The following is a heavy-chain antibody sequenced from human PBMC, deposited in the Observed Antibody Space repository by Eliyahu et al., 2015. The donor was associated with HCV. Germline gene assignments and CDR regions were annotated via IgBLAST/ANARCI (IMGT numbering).Heavy chain of an antibody. CDR2: IYPCDSDT. V-gene: IGHV5-51*01. CDR1: GYNFTXYW. CDR3: ARHRELDYYGSGSYDAFDI. J-gene: IGHJ3*02. Sequence: EVQLVQSGAEVKXXGESLXISCKXSGYNFTXYWIGWVRXMXGKGLEWMGIIYPCDSDTRYXPSFQGQVTISADKSISTAYLQWSSLKASDTAMYYCARHRELDYYGSGSYDAFDIWGQGTMVTVSS. D-gene: IGHD3-10*01.